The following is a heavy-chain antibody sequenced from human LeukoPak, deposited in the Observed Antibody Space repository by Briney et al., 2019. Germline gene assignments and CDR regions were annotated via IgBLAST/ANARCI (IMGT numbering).Heavy chain of an antibody. J-gene: IGHJ4*02. D-gene: IGHD3-22*01. CDR1: GFTFSSYA. CDR3: AREGRPNDSSGYPFDY. Sequence: GGSLRLSCAASGFTFSSYAMHWVRQAPGKGLEYVSAISSNGGSTYYANSVKGRFTISRDNSKNTLYLQMGSLRAEDMAVYYCAREGRPNDSSGYPFDYWGQGTLVTVSS. V-gene: IGHV3-64*01. CDR2: ISSNGGST.